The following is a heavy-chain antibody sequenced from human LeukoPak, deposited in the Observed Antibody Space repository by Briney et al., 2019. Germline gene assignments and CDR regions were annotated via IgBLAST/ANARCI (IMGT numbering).Heavy chain of an antibody. D-gene: IGHD3-22*01. Sequence: PSETLSLTCTVSGGSISSYYWSWIRQPAGKGLEWIGRIYTSGSTNYNPSLKSRVTISVDTSKNQFSLKLSSMTAADTAVYYCARGTITTGAFDIWGQGTMVTVSS. J-gene: IGHJ3*02. CDR1: GGSISSYY. CDR2: IYTSGST. CDR3: ARGTITTGAFDI. V-gene: IGHV4-4*07.